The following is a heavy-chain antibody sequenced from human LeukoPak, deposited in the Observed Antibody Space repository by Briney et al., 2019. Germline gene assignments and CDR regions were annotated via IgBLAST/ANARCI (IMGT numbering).Heavy chain of an antibody. CDR3: ARDPYMITIFGVGDRYYYMDV. Sequence: GASVKVSCKASGYTFTSYYMHWVRQAPGQGLEWVGIINPSGGSTSYAQKFQGRVTMTRDTSTSTVYMELSSLRSEDTAVYYCARDPYMITIFGVGDRYYYMDVWGKGTTVTVSS. J-gene: IGHJ6*03. D-gene: IGHD3-3*01. CDR2: INPSGGST. CDR1: GYTFTSYY. V-gene: IGHV1-46*01.